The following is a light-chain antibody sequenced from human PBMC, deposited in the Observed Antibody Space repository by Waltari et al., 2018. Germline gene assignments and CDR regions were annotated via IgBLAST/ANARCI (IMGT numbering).Light chain of an antibody. CDR1: LSIDDS. J-gene: IGKJ4*01. CDR2: GAS. CDR3: QQYNQWPLT. Sequence: MTQSPSTLSVSRGGSATLPCRASLSIDDSLAWYQQKPGQPPRLLIHGASTRDTGIPVRFSGSGSGTAFTLTITGLQSEDFAVYFCQQYNQWPLTFGRGTKVEIK. V-gene: IGKV3-15*01.